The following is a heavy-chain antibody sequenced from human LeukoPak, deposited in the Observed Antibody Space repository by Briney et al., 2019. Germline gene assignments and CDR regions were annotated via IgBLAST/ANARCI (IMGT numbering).Heavy chain of an antibody. CDR2: MRNDGSDK. D-gene: IGHD3-9*01. J-gene: IGHJ3*02. Sequence: GGSLRLSCEAYGFSFSSYGMHWVRQAPGKGLEWVAFMRNDGSDKNYSDSVKGRFTISRDKSKHKLYLQMNNLKTEDTDLYYCAKDTYYVILTGDGFAFYIWGQGTMVTVSS. V-gene: IGHV3-30*02. CDR1: GFSFSSYG. CDR3: AKDTYYVILTGDGFAFYI.